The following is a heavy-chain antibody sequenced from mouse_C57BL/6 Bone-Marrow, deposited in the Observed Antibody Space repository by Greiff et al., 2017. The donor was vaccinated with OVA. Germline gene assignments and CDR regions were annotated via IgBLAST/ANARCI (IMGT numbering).Heavy chain of an antibody. Sequence: VKVVESGAELVKPGASVKISCKASGYTFTDYYINWVKQRPGQGLEWIGKIGPGSGSTYYNEKFKGKATLTADKSSSTAYMQLSSLTSEDSAVYFCAPLYYYGSSYFDYWGQGTTLTVSS. CDR3: APLYYYGSSYFDY. CDR1: GYTFTDYY. J-gene: IGHJ2*01. D-gene: IGHD1-1*01. CDR2: IGPGSGST. V-gene: IGHV1-77*01.